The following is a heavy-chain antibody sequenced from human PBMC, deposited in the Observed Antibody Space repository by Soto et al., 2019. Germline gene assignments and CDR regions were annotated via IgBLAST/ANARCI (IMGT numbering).Heavy chain of an antibody. V-gene: IGHV4-59*08. D-gene: IGHD1-7*01. Sequence: SETLSLTCTVSGWSINTYYWSWIRQPPGKGLEWIGYIYYRANPNYNPSLKSRVTISQDTSKNQFSLKLSSVTAADTAEYYCAKRGTPATGLYYFDYWGRGPLFTVSS. J-gene: IGHJ4*02. CDR1: GWSINTYY. CDR2: IYYRANP. CDR3: AKRGTPATGLYYFDY.